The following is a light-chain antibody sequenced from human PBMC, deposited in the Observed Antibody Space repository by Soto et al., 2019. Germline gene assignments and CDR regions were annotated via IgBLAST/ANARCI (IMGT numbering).Light chain of an antibody. Sequence: DIVMTQSPDSLAVSLGERATINCKSSQSVLYSSNNKNYLAWYQQKPGQPPKLLIYWASTRESGVPDRFSGSGSGTDFTLTISSLQAEDVAVYYCQQYYSIPITFGQGTRLKIK. CDR2: WAS. J-gene: IGKJ5*01. V-gene: IGKV4-1*01. CDR3: QQYYSIPIT. CDR1: QSVLYSSNNKNY.